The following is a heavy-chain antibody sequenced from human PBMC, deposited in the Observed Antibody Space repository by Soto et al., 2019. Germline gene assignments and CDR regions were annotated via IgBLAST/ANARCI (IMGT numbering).Heavy chain of an antibody. J-gene: IGHJ6*02. CDR1: VGSISSGGYY. V-gene: IGHV4-31*03. CDR3: ARDYRESTSWEKYYYGMDV. Sequence: SETLSLTCTVSVGSISSGGYYWSWIRQHTGKGLEWIGYIYYSRSTYYNPSLKSRVTISVDTSKNQFSLKLSSVTAADTAVYYCARDYRESTSWEKYYYGMDVWGQGTTVTVSS. D-gene: IGHD2-2*01. CDR2: IYYSRST.